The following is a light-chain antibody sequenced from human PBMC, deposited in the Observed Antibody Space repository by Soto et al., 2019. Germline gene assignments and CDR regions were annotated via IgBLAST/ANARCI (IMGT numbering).Light chain of an antibody. V-gene: IGLV2-14*01. CDR1: SSDVGGFDY. CDR2: EVS. J-gene: IGLJ2*01. CDR3: SSYTSSSTRYVV. Sequence: QSALTQPPSASGSPGQSVTISCTGTSSDVGGFDYVSWYQKHPGKAPKVIIYEVSNRPSGVSNRFSGSKSGNTASLTISGLQAEDEADYYCSSYTSSSTRYVVFGGGTKLTVL.